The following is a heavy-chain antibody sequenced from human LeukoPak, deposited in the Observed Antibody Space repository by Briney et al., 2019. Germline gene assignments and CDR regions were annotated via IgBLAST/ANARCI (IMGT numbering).Heavy chain of an antibody. CDR3: AGPQYCSGTSCYPDAFDI. Sequence: GGSLRLSCAASGFTVSSNYMSWVRQAPGKGLEWVSVIYSGGSTYYADSVKGRFTISRDNSKNTLYLQMNSLRAEDTAVYYCAGPQYCSGTSCYPDAFDIWGQGTMVTVSS. J-gene: IGHJ3*02. CDR2: IYSGGST. CDR1: GFTVSSNY. D-gene: IGHD2-2*01. V-gene: IGHV3-66*02.